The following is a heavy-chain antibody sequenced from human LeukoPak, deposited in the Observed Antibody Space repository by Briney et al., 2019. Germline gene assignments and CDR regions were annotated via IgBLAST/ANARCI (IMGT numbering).Heavy chain of an antibody. Sequence: SQTLSLTCTVSGGSISSGDYYWSWIRQPPGKGLEWIGYIYYSGSIYYNPSLKSRVTISVDTSKNQFSLKLSSVTAADTAVYYCARAITMVRGAIGFDYWGQGTLVTVSS. D-gene: IGHD3-10*01. J-gene: IGHJ4*02. CDR1: GGSISSGDYY. CDR3: ARAITMVRGAIGFDY. V-gene: IGHV4-30-4*01. CDR2: IYYSGSI.